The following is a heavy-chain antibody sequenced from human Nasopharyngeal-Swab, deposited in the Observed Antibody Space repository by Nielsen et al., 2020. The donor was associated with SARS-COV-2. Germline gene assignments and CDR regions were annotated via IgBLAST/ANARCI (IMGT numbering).Heavy chain of an antibody. CDR3: ARYPSSSWSSYGMDV. J-gene: IGHJ6*02. V-gene: IGHV4-31*02. D-gene: IGHD6-13*01. CDR2: IYYTGST. Sequence: WIGKRPGKGLEWIGYIYYTGSTYCNPSLKSRVTISVDTSKNQFSLKLTSVTAADTAVYYCARYPSSSWSSYGMDVWGQGTTVTVSS.